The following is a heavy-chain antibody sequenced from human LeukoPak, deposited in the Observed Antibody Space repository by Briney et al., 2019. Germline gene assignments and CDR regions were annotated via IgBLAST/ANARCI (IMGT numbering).Heavy chain of an antibody. J-gene: IGHJ4*02. CDR2: ISSSSYI. Sequence: GGSLRLSCAASGFTFNNYNMNWVRQAPGKALEWVSSISSSSYIYYADSVKGRFTISRDNAKNSLYLQMNSLRAEDTAVYYCARDVGWYGDYWGQGTLVTVSS. V-gene: IGHV3-21*01. CDR3: ARDVGWYGDY. CDR1: GFTFNNYN. D-gene: IGHD6-19*01.